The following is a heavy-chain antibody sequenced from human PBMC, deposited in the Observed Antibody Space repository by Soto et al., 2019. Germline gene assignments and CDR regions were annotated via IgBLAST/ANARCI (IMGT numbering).Heavy chain of an antibody. CDR3: ARDFAAAGDYYYSGMDV. CDR2: ISAYNGNT. V-gene: IGHV1-18*01. CDR1: GYTFTSYG. Sequence: QVQLVQSGAEVRKPGASVKVSCKASGYTFTSYGISWVRQAPGQGLEWMGWISAYNGNTNSAQKLQGRVTMTTDTFTSTAYMELRSLRSDDTVVYYCARDFAAAGDYYYSGMDVWCQGTTVTVSS. D-gene: IGHD6-13*01. J-gene: IGHJ6*02.